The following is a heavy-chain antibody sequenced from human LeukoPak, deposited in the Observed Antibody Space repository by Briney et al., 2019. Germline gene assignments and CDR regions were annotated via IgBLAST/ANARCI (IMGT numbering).Heavy chain of an antibody. D-gene: IGHD3-3*01. V-gene: IGHV5-51*01. J-gene: IGHJ4*02. Sequence: GESLKISCKVSGYSFTSYWIAWVRQMPGKGLEWMGIIYPGDSDTRYSPSFEGHFTISADKSISTAYLQWSSLKASDTAMYYCARQADFWGGYSIDYWGQGTLVTVSS. CDR1: GYSFTSYW. CDR3: ARQADFWGGYSIDY. CDR2: IYPGDSDT.